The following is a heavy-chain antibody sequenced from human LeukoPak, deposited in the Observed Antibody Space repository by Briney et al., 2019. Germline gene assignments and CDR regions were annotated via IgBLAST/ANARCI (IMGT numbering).Heavy chain of an antibody. CDR2: MSYDGSNK. Sequence: GRSLRLSCAASGFTFSNYGMHWVRQAPGKGLEWVAVMSYDGSNKYYTDSVKGRVTISRDNSKNTLYLQMNSLRAEDAAVYYCAKPEYYDSSGSYFDYWGQGSLVTVSS. V-gene: IGHV3-30*18. CDR3: AKPEYYDSSGSYFDY. D-gene: IGHD3-22*01. CDR1: GFTFSNYG. J-gene: IGHJ4*02.